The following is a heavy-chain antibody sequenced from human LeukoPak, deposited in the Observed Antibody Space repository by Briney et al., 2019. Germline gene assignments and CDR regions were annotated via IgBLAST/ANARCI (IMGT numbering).Heavy chain of an antibody. CDR3: VRGYHISINNWFDY. CDR1: GGSISSYY. Sequence: SETLSLTCTVSGGSISSYYWSWIRQPAGKGLELIGRLSAASTPDYNPSLKSRLTMSVDTSKNQFSLRLSSVTAADTAVYYCVRGYHISINNWFDYWGQGALVTVSS. D-gene: IGHD3-3*01. V-gene: IGHV4-4*07. CDR2: LSAASTP. J-gene: IGHJ4*02.